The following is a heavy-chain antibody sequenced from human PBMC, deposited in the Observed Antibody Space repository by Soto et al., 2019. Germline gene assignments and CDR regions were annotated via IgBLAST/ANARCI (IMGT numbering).Heavy chain of an antibody. CDR3: VRSGRSSGIDS. J-gene: IGHJ4*02. CDR2: VNPNSNET. Sequence: QVQLVQSGAEVKKPGASVKVSCEASGYTFSSFDISWVRQASGQGLEWMGWVNPNSNETDYAQKYQGRVTRTGNTSIRTAYMELSSLRSDDTAVYYCVRSGRSSGIDSWGQGTLVTVSS. V-gene: IGHV1-8*02. D-gene: IGHD1-26*01. CDR1: GYTFSSFD.